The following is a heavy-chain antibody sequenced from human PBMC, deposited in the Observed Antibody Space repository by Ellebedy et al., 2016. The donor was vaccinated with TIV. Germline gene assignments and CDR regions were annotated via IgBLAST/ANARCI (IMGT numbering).Heavy chain of an antibody. Sequence: AASVKVSCKASVGSFSKNAFTRARPAPAQELSWVGGFLPISDRANYAHQFQGRVTIIADRSTSTATLELSSLRSDDTAVYYCAASSFDGTMIVHWGQGTLVTVSS. V-gene: IGHV1-69*13. CDR3: AASSFDGTMIVH. CDR1: VGSFSKNA. D-gene: IGHD3-22*01. J-gene: IGHJ4*02. CDR2: FLPISDRA.